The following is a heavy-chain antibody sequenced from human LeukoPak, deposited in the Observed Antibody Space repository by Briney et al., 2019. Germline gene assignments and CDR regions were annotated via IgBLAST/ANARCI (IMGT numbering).Heavy chain of an antibody. J-gene: IGHJ5*02. CDR2: ITGGSNTI. Sequence: GGSLRLSCAASGFTFSSYWMSWVRQAPGKGLEWVSYITGGSNTIYYPDSVKGRFTISRDNAKNSLYLQMNSLRAEDTAVYYCARSIQFGIWFDPWGQGTLVTVSS. CDR1: GFTFSSYW. D-gene: IGHD3-16*01. V-gene: IGHV3-48*01. CDR3: ARSIQFGIWFDP.